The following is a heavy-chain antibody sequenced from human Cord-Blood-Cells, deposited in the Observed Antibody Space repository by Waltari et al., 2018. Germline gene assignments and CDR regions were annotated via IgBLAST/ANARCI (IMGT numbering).Heavy chain of an antibody. CDR3: ARQGAYSSSSNWFDP. Sequence: QVQLVQSGAEVKKPGASVKVSCKASGYTFTGYYMHWVRQAPGQGLEWMGWINPNSGGTNYAQKFQGRVTMTRETSISTAYMELSRLRSDDTAVYYCARQGAYSSSSNWFDPWGQGTLVTVSS. V-gene: IGHV1-2*02. CDR1: GYTFTGYY. D-gene: IGHD6-6*01. CDR2: INPNSGGT. J-gene: IGHJ5*02.